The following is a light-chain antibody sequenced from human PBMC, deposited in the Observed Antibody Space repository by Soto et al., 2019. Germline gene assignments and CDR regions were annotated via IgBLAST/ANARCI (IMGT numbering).Light chain of an antibody. CDR1: SSDVGGYTY. J-gene: IGLJ1*01. CDR3: SSYTSSRTYV. CDR2: EVS. Sequence: QSVLAQPASVSGSPGQSITISCTGTSSDVGGYTYVSWYQHHPGKAPKLMIYEVSNRPSGVSNRFSGSKSGNTASLTISGLQAEDEADYYCSSYTSSRTYVFGTGTKVTVL. V-gene: IGLV2-14*01.